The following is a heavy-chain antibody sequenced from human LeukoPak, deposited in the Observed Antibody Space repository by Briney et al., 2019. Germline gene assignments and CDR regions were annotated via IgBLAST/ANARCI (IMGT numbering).Heavy chain of an antibody. D-gene: IGHD5-18*01. CDR3: ARARTSVRGYSYGYPFDY. Sequence: SETLSLTCAVYGGSFSGYYWSWIRQPPGKGLEWIGEINHSGSTNYNPSLKSRVTISADTSKNQFSLKLSSVTAADTAVYYCARARTSVRGYSYGYPFDYWGQGTLVTVSS. CDR2: INHSGST. CDR1: GGSFSGYY. V-gene: IGHV4-34*01. J-gene: IGHJ4*02.